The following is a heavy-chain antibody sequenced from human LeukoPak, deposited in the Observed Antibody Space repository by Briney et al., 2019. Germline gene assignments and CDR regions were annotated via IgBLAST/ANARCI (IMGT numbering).Heavy chain of an antibody. CDR2: IYYSGST. CDR3: ARDTAAATVDY. D-gene: IGHD6-13*01. CDR1: GGSIRSGGYY. Sequence: SETLSLTCTVSGGSIRSGGYYWSWIRQHPGKGLEWIGYIYYSGSTYYNPSLNSRVTISADTSKNQFSLKLSSVTAADTAVYYCARDTAAATVDYWGQGTLVTVSS. V-gene: IGHV4-31*03. J-gene: IGHJ4*02.